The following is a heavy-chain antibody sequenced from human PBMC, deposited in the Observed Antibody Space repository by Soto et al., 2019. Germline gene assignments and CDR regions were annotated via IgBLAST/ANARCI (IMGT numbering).Heavy chain of an antibody. Sequence: SQTLSLTCAVYGGSFSGYYWSWIRQPPGKGLEWIGEINHSGSTNYNPSLKRRVTISVDTSKNQFSLKLNSVTAADTAVYYCAKGGAARPTYPVSYCNDGRDVGGGGSTVT. J-gene: IGHJ6*02. V-gene: IGHV4-34*01. D-gene: IGHD6-6*01. CDR2: INHSGST. CDR1: GGSFSGYY. CDR3: AKGGAARPTYPVSYCNDGRDV.